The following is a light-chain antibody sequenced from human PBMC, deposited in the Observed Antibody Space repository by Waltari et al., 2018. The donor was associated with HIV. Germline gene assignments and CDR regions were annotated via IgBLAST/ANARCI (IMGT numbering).Light chain of an antibody. V-gene: IGLV2-14*03. CDR1: ASDIGRYNY. J-gene: IGLJ1*01. CDR3: ASYTVNSTGV. Sequence: QSALSQPASVSASPGQSVAIPCSGSASDIGRYNYVSWYQQRPDGAPTLILFDVNNRPSGISDRFSGSKSGTTASLTISTVQTDDEADYYCASYTVNSTGVFGTGTKLSVL. CDR2: DVN.